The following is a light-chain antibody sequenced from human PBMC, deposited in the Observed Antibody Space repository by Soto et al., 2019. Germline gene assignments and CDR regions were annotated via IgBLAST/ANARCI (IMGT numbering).Light chain of an antibody. CDR1: SGSIASNY. CDR2: DDN. CDR3: QSFDTSTVV. J-gene: IGLJ2*01. Sequence: NFMLTQPHSVSESPGKTVTISCTRSSGSIASNYVPWYQQRPGSSPTTVIYDDNQRPSGVPDRFSGSIDSSSNSASLTISGLKTEDEADYYCQSFDTSTVVFGGGTQLTVL. V-gene: IGLV6-57*01.